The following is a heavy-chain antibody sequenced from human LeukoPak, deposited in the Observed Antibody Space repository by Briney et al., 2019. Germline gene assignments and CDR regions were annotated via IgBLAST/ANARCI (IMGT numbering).Heavy chain of an antibody. Sequence: PGGSLRLSCAASGFTFSTYWMSWVRQAPGKGLEYVANINQDGSEKYYVDSVKGRFTVSRDNAKSSLYLQMNSLRAEDTAVYYCARDPRSGSYFDYWGQGTLVTVFS. V-gene: IGHV3-7*01. CDR3: ARDPRSGSYFDY. D-gene: IGHD1-26*01. J-gene: IGHJ4*02. CDR1: GFTFSTYW. CDR2: INQDGSEK.